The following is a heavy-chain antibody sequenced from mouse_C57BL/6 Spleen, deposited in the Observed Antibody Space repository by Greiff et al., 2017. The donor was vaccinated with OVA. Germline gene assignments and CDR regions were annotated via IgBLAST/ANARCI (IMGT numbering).Heavy chain of an antibody. J-gene: IGHJ1*03. V-gene: IGHV1-69*01. D-gene: IGHD1-1*01. CDR3: ARGGLSPRGREGYFDV. Sequence: QVQLKQPGAELVMPGASVKLSCKASGYTFTSYWMHWVKQRPGQGLEWIGEIDPSDSYTNYNQKFKGKSTLTVDKSSSTAYMQLSSLTSEDSAVYYCARGGLSPRGREGYFDVWGTGTTVTVSS. CDR2: IDPSDSYT. CDR1: GYTFTSYW.